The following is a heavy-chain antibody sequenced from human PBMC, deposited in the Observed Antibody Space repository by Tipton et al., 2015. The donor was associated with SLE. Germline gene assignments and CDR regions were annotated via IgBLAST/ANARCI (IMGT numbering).Heavy chain of an antibody. V-gene: IGHV1-8*01. CDR1: GYTFTSYH. D-gene: IGHD2-8*01. CDR2: MNPNSGDT. J-gene: IGHJ4*02. Sequence: QSGAEVKKPGASVKVSCKASGYTFTSYHISWVRQATGQGLEWMGWMNPNSGDTGYAQRFQGRVTLTRNTSISTAYMELSSLRSEDAAVYYCARVRLSRGVCPSVGYGGQGTLVTVSS. CDR3: ARVRLSRGVCPSVGY.